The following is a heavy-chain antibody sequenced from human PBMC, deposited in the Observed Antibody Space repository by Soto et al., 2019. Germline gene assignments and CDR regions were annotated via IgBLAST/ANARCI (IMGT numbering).Heavy chain of an antibody. D-gene: IGHD3-10*01. CDR1: GGSISSGGYY. J-gene: IGHJ6*02. CDR3: ARESAASLWFGELTYGMDV. Sequence: SETLSLTCTVSGGSISSGGYYWSWIRQHPGKGLEWIGYIYYSGSTYYNPSLKSRVTISVDTSKNQFSLKLSSVTAADTAVYYCARESAASLWFGELTYGMDVWGQGTTVTVSS. CDR2: IYYSGST. V-gene: IGHV4-31*03.